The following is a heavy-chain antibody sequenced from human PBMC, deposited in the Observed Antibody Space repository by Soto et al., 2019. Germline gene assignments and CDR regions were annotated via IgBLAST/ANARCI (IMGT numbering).Heavy chain of an antibody. CDR1: GYTFTSYG. V-gene: IGHV1-18*01. D-gene: IGHD2-21*02. J-gene: IGHJ3*02. Sequence: ASVKVSCKASGYTFTSYGISWVRQAPGQGLEWMGWISAYNGNTNYAQKLQGRVTMTTDTSTSTAYMELRSLRSDDTAVYYCARDPALVYCGGDCYPGDAFDIWGQGTMVTVSS. CDR3: ARDPALVYCGGDCYPGDAFDI. CDR2: ISAYNGNT.